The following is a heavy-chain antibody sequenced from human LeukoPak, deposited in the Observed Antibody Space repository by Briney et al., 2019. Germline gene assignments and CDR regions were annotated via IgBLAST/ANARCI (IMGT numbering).Heavy chain of an antibody. CDR1: GFTFSSYA. CDR2: ISGSGGST. Sequence: GGSLRLSCAASGFTFSSYAMSWVRQAPGKGLEWVSAISGSGGSTYYADSVKGRFTISRDNSKNTLYLQMNSLRAEDTAVYHCARDGPGIAVAGHFDYWGQGTLVTVSS. D-gene: IGHD6-19*01. V-gene: IGHV3-23*01. CDR3: ARDGPGIAVAGHFDY. J-gene: IGHJ4*02.